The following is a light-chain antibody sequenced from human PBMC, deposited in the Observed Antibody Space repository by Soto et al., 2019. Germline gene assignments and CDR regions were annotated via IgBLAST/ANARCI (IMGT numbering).Light chain of an antibody. CDR2: DAS. CDR1: QSVSSY. V-gene: IGKV3-11*01. CDR3: HQRSNWPPT. J-gene: IGKJ1*01. Sequence: EIVLTQSPATLSLSPGERATLSCRASQSVSSYLAWYQQKPGQAPRLLIYDASNRATGIPARFSGSGSGTDFTVTISSLEPEDFAVYYCHQRSNWPPTFGQGTKVEIK.